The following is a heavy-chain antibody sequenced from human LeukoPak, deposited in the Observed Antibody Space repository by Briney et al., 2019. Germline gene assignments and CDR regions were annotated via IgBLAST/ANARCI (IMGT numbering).Heavy chain of an antibody. D-gene: IGHD3-22*01. CDR1: GFXFSDYA. CDR2: ISYDGSNK. CDR3: ARSWARSGYYGAYYFDY. J-gene: IGHJ4*02. Sequence: GGSLRLSCAASGFXFSDYAIHWVRQAPGKGLEWVALISYDGSNKYYADSVKGRFTISRDNSKNTLYLQMNTLRAEDTAVYYCARSWARSGYYGAYYFDYWGQGTLVTVSS. V-gene: IGHV3-30-3*01.